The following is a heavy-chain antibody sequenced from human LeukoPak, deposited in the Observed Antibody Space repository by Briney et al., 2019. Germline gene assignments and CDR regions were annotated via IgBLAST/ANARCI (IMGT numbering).Heavy chain of an antibody. V-gene: IGHV3-23*01. CDR2: ISGDG. J-gene: IGHJ4*02. Sequence: GGSLRLSCAASGFTFSTYTMAWVRQAPGGGLEWVSGISGDGYYVDSVKGRFAISRDNSKSTLYLQMNSLRAEDTAVYYCAKDFGRNLGGPGYWGRGTRVTVSS. D-gene: IGHD3-10*01. CDR1: GFTFSTYT. CDR3: AKDFGRNLGGPGY.